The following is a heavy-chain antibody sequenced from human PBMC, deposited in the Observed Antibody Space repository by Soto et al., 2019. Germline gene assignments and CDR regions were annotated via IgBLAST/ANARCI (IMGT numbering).Heavy chain of an antibody. CDR1: GGSINSASYH. V-gene: IGHV4-31*03. Sequence: QVQLEESGPGLVQPSETLSLTCSVSGGSINSASYHWGWLRQHPGKGLEFIGFIFYTGSTYYNPSLETRVTISVDTSKNHVSLRLSAVTAADTAVYYCARLDYGDSAFDSWGRGTQVIVSS. CDR3: ARLDYGDSAFDS. CDR2: IFYTGST. D-gene: IGHD4-17*01. J-gene: IGHJ4*02.